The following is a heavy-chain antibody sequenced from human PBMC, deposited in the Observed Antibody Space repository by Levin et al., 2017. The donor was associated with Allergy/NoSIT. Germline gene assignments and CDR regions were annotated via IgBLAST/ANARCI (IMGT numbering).Heavy chain of an antibody. Sequence: GGSLRLSCAASGFFFSAYPMHWVRQAPGKGLEWVALISYDGSKTYYADSVQGRFTISRDNSRKTLFLQMSSVRREDTAVFYCARGHYVDRATSDNWGQGTLVIVSS. CDR2: ISYDGSKT. CDR3: ARGHYVDRATSDN. V-gene: IGHV3-30*04. CDR1: GFFFSAYP. J-gene: IGHJ4*02. D-gene: IGHD4-17*01.